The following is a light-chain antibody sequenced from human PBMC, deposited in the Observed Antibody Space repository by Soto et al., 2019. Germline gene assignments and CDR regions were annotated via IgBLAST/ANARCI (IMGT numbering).Light chain of an antibody. CDR2: DVS. V-gene: IGLV2-14*03. Sequence: QSVLTQPASVSGSPGQSITISCTGSISDIGTYNYVSWYQQHSGKAPRLIISDVSDRPSGVSNRFSGSKSGNSASLTISELQPEDEAHYYRSSYEHTGILYVFGTGTRVAVL. CDR3: SSYEHTGILYV. CDR1: ISDIGTYNY. J-gene: IGLJ1*01.